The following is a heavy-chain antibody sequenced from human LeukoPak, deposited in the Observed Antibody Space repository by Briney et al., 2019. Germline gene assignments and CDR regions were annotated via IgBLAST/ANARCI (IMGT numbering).Heavy chain of an antibody. J-gene: IGHJ4*02. Sequence: GGSLRLSCAASGFSFSDYSMNWVRQAPGKGPEWVSYINGRNANINYADSVKGRFTISRDNANNSLYLQMSSLRVEDTAVYYCARTQGTGWNYWGQGTLVTVSS. D-gene: IGHD6-19*01. CDR1: GFSFSDYS. CDR3: ARTQGTGWNY. CDR2: INGRNANI. V-gene: IGHV3-48*04.